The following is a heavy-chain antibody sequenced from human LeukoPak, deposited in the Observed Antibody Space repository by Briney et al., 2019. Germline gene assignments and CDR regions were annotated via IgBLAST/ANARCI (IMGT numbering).Heavy chain of an antibody. J-gene: IGHJ6*03. CDR3: ARVAFTGYYDILTLVSGGHMDV. CDR2: ISSSSSYI. D-gene: IGHD3-9*01. CDR1: GFTFSSYS. V-gene: IGHV3-21*01. Sequence: PGGSLRLSCAASGFTFSSYSMNWVRQAPGKGLEWVSSISSSSSYIYYADSVKGRFTISRDNAKNSLYLQMNSLRAEDTAVYYCARVAFTGYYDILTLVSGGHMDVWGKGTTVTISS.